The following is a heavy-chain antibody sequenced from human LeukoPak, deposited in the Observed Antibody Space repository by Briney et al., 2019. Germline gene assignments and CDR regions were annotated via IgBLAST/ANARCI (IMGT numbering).Heavy chain of an antibody. CDR2: INHSGST. Sequence: PSETLSLTCTVSDGSISSYYWSWIRQPPGKGLEWIGEINHSGSTNYNPSLKSRVTISVDTSKDQFSLKLSSVTAADTAVYYCARGRTSSGYSYVRVSWWFDPWGQGTLVTVSS. CDR1: DGSISSYY. V-gene: IGHV4-34*01. CDR3: ARGRTSSGYSYVRVSWWFDP. D-gene: IGHD5-18*01. J-gene: IGHJ5*02.